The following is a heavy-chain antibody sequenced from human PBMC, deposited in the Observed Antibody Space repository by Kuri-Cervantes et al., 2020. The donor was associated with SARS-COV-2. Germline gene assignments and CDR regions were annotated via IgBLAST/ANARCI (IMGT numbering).Heavy chain of an antibody. J-gene: IGHJ4*02. D-gene: IGHD6-19*01. CDR1: GYTFTGYY. CDR2: INLNTDGT. Sequence: ASVKVSCKASGYTFTGYYIHWVRQAPGQGLEWMGWINLNTDGTHYAQNFQGRVTMTRDTSISTAYMELSRLRSDDTAVYYCALAVAGTRALRYWGQGTLVTVSS. CDR3: ALAVAGTRALRY. V-gene: IGHV1-2*02.